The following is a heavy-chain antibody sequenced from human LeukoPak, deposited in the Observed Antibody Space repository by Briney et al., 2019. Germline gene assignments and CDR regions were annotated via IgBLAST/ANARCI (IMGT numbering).Heavy chain of an antibody. CDR2: IYYSGNT. Sequence: SETLSLTCTVSGGSISSYYWSWVRQPPGKGLEWIGYIYYSGNTNYNPSLKSSLTMSANRSRNQFSLKLRSVTAAETAVYYCARISWNYFDYWGQGILVTVSS. CDR3: ARISWNYFDY. D-gene: IGHD2-15*01. J-gene: IGHJ4*02. CDR1: GGSISSYY. V-gene: IGHV4-59*08.